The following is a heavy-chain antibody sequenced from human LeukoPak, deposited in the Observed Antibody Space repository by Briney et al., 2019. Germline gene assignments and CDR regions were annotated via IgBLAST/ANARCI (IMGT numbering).Heavy chain of an antibody. J-gene: IGHJ4*02. Sequence: GGSLRLSCAASGFTFSSYGMHWVRQAPGKGLEWVSGINTSGGSTYYADSVKGRFTISRDNSKNTLYLQMSSLRAEDTAVYYCAKGISGSFFYWGQGTLVTVSS. CDR2: INTSGGST. CDR3: AKGISGSFFY. CDR1: GFTFSSYG. D-gene: IGHD3-10*01. V-gene: IGHV3-23*01.